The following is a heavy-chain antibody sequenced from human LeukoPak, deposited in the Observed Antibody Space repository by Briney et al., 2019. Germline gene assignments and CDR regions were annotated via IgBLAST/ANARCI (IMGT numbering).Heavy chain of an antibody. CDR3: ARDHAYDILTGYYHYYYGMDV. V-gene: IGHV3-33*01. CDR2: IWYDGSNK. CDR1: GFTFSSYG. Sequence: PWGSLRLSCAASGFTFSSYGMHWVRQAPGKGLEWVAVIWYDGSNKYYADSVKGRFTISRDNSKNTLYLQMNSLRAEDTAVYYCARDHAYDILTGYYHYYYGMDVWGQGTTVTVSS. J-gene: IGHJ6*02. D-gene: IGHD3-9*01.